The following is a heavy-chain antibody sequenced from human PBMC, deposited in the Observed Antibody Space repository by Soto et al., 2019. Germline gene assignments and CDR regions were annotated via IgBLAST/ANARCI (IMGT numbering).Heavy chain of an antibody. CDR3: AHTGEVGIGPDYGDYGAYFQH. J-gene: IGHJ1*01. D-gene: IGHD4-17*01. V-gene: IGHV2-5*02. CDR1: GFSLSTSGVG. Sequence: QITLKESGPTLVKPTQTLTLTCTFSGFSLSTSGVGLGWIRQPPGKALEWLAPIYWDDDKRYSPSLKSRLTSTKDTSKNQVVLTMTNMDPVDTATYYCAHTGEVGIGPDYGDYGAYFQHWGQGTLVTVSS. CDR2: IYWDDDK.